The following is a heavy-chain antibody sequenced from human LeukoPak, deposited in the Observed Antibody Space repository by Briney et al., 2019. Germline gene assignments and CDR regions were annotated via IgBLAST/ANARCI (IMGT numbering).Heavy chain of an antibody. CDR3: VRDLSSAWYAFDY. CDR1: GASISSYY. D-gene: IGHD6-19*01. Sequence: SETLSLTCTVSGASISSYYWSWIRQTAGRGLAWIARIYINGGTNYNPSLMSRVTISVDKSRNQLSLNVTSVTAADTAVYYCVRDLSSAWYAFDYWGQGTLVTVSS. J-gene: IGHJ4*02. V-gene: IGHV4-4*07. CDR2: IYINGGT.